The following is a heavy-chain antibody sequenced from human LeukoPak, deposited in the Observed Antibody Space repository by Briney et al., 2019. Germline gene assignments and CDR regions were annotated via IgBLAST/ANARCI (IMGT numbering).Heavy chain of an antibody. CDR3: ARGRTPTTGDY. CDR1: GDSISSYY. Sequence: SETLSLTCTVSGDSISSYYWSWIRQPAGKGLEWLGRIYASGSTNFNPSLKSRVAMSVDTSKNQFSLKLSSVTAADTAVYYCARGRTPTTGDYWGQGTLVTVSS. J-gene: IGHJ4*02. D-gene: IGHD1-26*01. V-gene: IGHV4-4*07. CDR2: IYASGST.